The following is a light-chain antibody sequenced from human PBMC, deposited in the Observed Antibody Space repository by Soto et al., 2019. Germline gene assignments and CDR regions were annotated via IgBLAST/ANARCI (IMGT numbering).Light chain of an antibody. CDR1: SSNIGGNS. V-gene: IGLV1-51*01. CDR3: GSCVISLSAYV. CDR2: EDN. J-gene: IGLJ1*01. Sequence: QSALTQPPSVSAAPVQKVTISCSGSSSNIGGNSVSWYQQLPGTAPKRLINEDNKSPSGIPDRFAGSKSGSSASLGITGFQTGDEADYYCGSCVISLSAYVFGAGTKVTVL.